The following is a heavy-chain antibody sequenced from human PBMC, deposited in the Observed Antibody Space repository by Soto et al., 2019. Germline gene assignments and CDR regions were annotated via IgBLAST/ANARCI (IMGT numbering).Heavy chain of an antibody. J-gene: IGHJ4*02. D-gene: IGHD2-15*01. CDR3: AKDLRYGQEGGY. Sequence: PGGSLRLSCVASGLTSADYAIRWGRPAPGKGLEWVSGISWNSGSIGYADSVKGRFTISRDNAKNSLYLQMNSLRAEDTALYYCAKDLRYGQEGGYWGQGTLVTVSS. CDR2: ISWNSGSI. V-gene: IGHV3-9*02. CDR1: GLTSADYA.